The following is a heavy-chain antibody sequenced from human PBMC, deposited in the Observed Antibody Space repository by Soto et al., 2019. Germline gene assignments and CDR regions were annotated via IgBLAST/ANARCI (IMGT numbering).Heavy chain of an antibody. CDR2: INAGNGNT. CDR1: GYTFTSYA. Sequence: ASVKVSCKASGYTFTSYAMHWVRQAPGQRLEWMGWINAGNGNTKYSQKFQGRVTITRDTSASTAYMELSSLRSEDTAVYYFSIYFYRFLEWFDLYSYWGQRTLVTVS. J-gene: IGHJ4*02. CDR3: SIYFYRFLEWFDLYSY. V-gene: IGHV1-3*01. D-gene: IGHD3-3*01.